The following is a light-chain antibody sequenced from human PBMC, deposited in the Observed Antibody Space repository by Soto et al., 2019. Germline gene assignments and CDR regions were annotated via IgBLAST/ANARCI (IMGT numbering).Light chain of an antibody. CDR2: GNS. CDR1: SSNIGAGYD. CDR3: QPYDSSLSGSV. J-gene: IGLJ3*02. V-gene: IGLV1-40*01. Sequence: QSVLTQPPSVSGAPGQRVTISCTGSSSNIGAGYDVHWYQQLPGTAPKLLIYGNSNRPSGVPDRFSGSKSGTSASLAITGLQAEAEADYYRQPYDSSLSGSVFGGGTQLTVL.